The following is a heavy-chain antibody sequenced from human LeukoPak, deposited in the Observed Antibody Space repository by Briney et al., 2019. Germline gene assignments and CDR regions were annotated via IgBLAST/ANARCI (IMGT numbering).Heavy chain of an antibody. J-gene: IGHJ3*02. CDR1: GYTFTSYY. D-gene: IGHD5-18*01. V-gene: IGHV1-46*01. Sequence: ASVKVSCKASGYTFTSYYMHWARQAPGQGLEWMGIINPSGGSTSYAQKFQGRVTMTRDMSTSTVYMELSSLRSEDTAVYYCARGRAMVTLHDAFDIWGQGTMVTVSS. CDR3: ARGRAMVTLHDAFDI. CDR2: INPSGGST.